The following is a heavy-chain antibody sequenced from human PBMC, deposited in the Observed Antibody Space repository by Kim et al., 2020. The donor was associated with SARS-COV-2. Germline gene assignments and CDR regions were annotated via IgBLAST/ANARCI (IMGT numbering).Heavy chain of an antibody. CDR3: AKEEGSGYSSGWTYYYYGMDV. Sequence: GGSLRLSCAASGFTFSSYGMHWVRQAPGKGLEWVAVISYDGSNKYYADSVKGRFTISRDNSKNMLYLRMNSLRAEDTAVYHCAKEEGSGYSSGWTYYYYGMDVWGQGTTVTVSS. V-gene: IGHV3-30*18. CDR2: ISYDGSNK. CDR1: GFTFSSYG. D-gene: IGHD6-19*01. J-gene: IGHJ6*02.